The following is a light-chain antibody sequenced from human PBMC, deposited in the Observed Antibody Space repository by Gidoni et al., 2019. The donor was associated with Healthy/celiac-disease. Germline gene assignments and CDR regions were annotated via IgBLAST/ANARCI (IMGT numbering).Light chain of an antibody. Sequence: IHMTQSPSTLSASVGDRVTITCRASQSISSWLAWYQQKPGKAPKLLIYDASSLESGVPSRFSGSGSGTEFTLTISSLQPDDFATYYCQQYNSYHLTFGGXTKVEIK. CDR2: DAS. J-gene: IGKJ4*01. CDR1: QSISSW. V-gene: IGKV1-5*01. CDR3: QQYNSYHLT.